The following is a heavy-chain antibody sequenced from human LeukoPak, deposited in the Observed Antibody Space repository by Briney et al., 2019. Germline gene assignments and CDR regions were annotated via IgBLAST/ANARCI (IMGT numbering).Heavy chain of an antibody. CDR1: GYTFTGYY. Sequence: EASVKVSRKASGYTFTGYYMHWVRQAPGQGLEWMGWINPNSGGTNYAQKFQGRVTMTRDTSISTAYMELNRLRSDDTAVYYCATVSYYYASRDFDYWGQGTLVTVSS. V-gene: IGHV1-2*02. CDR3: ATVSYYYASRDFDY. D-gene: IGHD3-22*01. CDR2: INPNSGGT. J-gene: IGHJ4*02.